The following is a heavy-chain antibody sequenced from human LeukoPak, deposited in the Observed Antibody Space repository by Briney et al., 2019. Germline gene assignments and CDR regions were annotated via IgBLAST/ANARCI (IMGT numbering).Heavy chain of an antibody. V-gene: IGHV5-51*01. CDR3: ARQTEPYDSSGYYYVD. CDR1: GYSFTSYW. CDR2: IYPGDSDT. J-gene: IGHJ4*02. D-gene: IGHD3-22*01. Sequence: GKSLQISCQGSGYSFTSYWIGWVRQMPGKGLEWMGIIYPGDSDTRYSPSFQGQVTISADKSISTAYLQWSSLKASDTAMYYCARQTEPYDSSGYYYVDWGQGTLVTVSS.